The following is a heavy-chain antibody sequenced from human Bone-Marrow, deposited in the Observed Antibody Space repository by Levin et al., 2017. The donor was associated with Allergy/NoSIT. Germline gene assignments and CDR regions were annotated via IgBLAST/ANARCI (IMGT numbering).Heavy chain of an antibody. V-gene: IGHV4-4*02. Sequence: SETLSLTCSVSGGSISGSNWWSWVRQSPEKGLEWIGEIYYRGDTKYNPSLKSRVTLSVDESKNQFSLKLRSVTAADTAIYYCATSFLDNWGQGTLVTVSS. CDR2: IYYRGDT. D-gene: IGHD2/OR15-2a*01. CDR3: ATSFLDN. J-gene: IGHJ4*02. CDR1: GGSISGSNW.